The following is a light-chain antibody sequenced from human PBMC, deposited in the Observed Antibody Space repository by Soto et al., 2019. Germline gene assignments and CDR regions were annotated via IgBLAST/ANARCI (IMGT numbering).Light chain of an antibody. CDR2: GNS. CDR3: QSYESSLSGWV. CDR1: SSNIGAGYD. V-gene: IGLV1-40*01. Sequence: QSVLTQPPSVSGAPGQRVTISCTGSSSNIGAGYDVSWYQQLPGKAPKLLIYGNSNRPSGVPDRFSGSKSGTSASLAITGLQAEDEADYYCQSYESSLSGWVFGGGTKLTVL. J-gene: IGLJ3*02.